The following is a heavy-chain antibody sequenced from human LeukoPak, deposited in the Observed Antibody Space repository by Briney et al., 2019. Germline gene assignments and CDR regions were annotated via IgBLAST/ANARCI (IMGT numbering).Heavy chain of an antibody. J-gene: IGHJ6*02. CDR3: ARATYYSGMDV. CDR1: GYTFTSYF. Sequence: ASMRVSCKAAGYTFTSYFITWVRQAPGQGLEWMGWISSYNGNANYAQKFLGRVTMTTDTATSTAYLDLSSLRSDDTAVFYCARATYYSGMDVWGQGTTVTVSS. V-gene: IGHV1-18*01. CDR2: ISSYNGNA.